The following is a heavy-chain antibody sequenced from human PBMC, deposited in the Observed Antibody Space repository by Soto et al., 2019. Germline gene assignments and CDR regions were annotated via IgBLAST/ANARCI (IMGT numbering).Heavy chain of an antibody. V-gene: IGHV4-39*01. CDR1: GGSISSSSYY. J-gene: IGHJ4*02. CDR3: ARPVAGVAVY. CDR2: IYYSGST. D-gene: IGHD2-15*01. Sequence: TSETLSLTCTVSGGSISSSSYYWGWIRQPPGKGLEWIGSIYYSGSTYYNPSLKSRVTISVDTSKNQFSLKLDSVTAADTAVYYCARPVAGVAVYWGQGTLVTVSS.